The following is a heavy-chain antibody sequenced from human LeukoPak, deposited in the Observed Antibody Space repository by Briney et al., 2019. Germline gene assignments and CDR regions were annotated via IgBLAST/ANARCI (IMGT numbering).Heavy chain of an antibody. V-gene: IGHV4-31*03. CDR3: ARLIAVAGTYWYFDL. D-gene: IGHD6-19*01. CDR1: GGSISSGGYY. J-gene: IGHJ2*01. Sequence: SETLSLTCTVSGGSISSGGYYWSWIRQHPGKGLEWTGYIYYSGSTYYNPSLKSRVTISVDTSKNQFSLKLSSVTAADTAVYYCARLIAVAGTYWYFDLWGRGTLVTVSS. CDR2: IYYSGST.